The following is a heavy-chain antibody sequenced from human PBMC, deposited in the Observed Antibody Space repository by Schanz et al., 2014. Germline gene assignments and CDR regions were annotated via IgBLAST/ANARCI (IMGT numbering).Heavy chain of an antibody. J-gene: IGHJ3*02. Sequence: EVQLLESGGGLVQPGGSLRLSCAASGFTFGDYAMTWVRQAPGKGLEWVSAISGGGGTTYYADSVKGRFTISRDNSKNTLYLQMNSLRAEDTAVYYCAKGRFGELSAFDIWGQGTMVTVSS. V-gene: IGHV3-23*01. CDR2: ISGGGGTT. CDR1: GFTFGDYA. D-gene: IGHD3-10*01. CDR3: AKGRFGELSAFDI.